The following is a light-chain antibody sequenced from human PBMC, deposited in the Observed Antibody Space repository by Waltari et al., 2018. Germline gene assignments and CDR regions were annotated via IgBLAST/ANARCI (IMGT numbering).Light chain of an antibody. CDR1: QSLLKSDGATH. Sequence: IVITLPPLSLSVTPGQPAALSCTPSQSLLKSDGATHLFWYLQKPGQTPQLLFYRFYNRFAGVPDRFSGSGSGTDFTLRISRMEAEDVGVYYCVQSLELPYTFGQGTKLEI. CDR2: RFY. CDR3: VQSLELPYT. J-gene: IGKJ2*01. V-gene: IGKV2D-29*01.